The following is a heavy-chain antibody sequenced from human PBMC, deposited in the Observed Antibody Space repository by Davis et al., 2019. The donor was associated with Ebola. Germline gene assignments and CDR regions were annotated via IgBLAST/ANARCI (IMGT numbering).Heavy chain of an antibody. Sequence: SETLSLTCAVYGGSFSGYYWSWIRQPPGKGLEWIGYIYYSGSTNYNPSLKSRVTISVDTSKNQFSLKLSSVTAADTAVYYCARGENGGNPVGYWGQGTLVTVSS. D-gene: IGHD4-23*01. CDR1: GGSFSGYY. CDR3: ARGENGGNPVGY. CDR2: IYYSGST. V-gene: IGHV4-59*12. J-gene: IGHJ4*02.